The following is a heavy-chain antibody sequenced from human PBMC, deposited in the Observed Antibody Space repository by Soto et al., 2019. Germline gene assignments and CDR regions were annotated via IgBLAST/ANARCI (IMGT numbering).Heavy chain of an antibody. J-gene: IGHJ4*02. CDR1: GYSFTSYA. Sequence: ASVKVSCKTSGYSFTSYAMHWVRQAPGQRLEWLGWINADNGDTKYSQKFSGRVTITRDTSANTAFMELSSLTSEDTAMYYCARELQGLYYFDFWGQGTLVTVSS. D-gene: IGHD4-4*01. CDR3: ARELQGLYYFDF. V-gene: IGHV1-3*01. CDR2: INADNGDT.